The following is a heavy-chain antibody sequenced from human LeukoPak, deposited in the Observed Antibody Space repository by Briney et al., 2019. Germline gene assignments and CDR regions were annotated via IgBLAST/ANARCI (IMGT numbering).Heavy chain of an antibody. D-gene: IGHD3-16*01. CDR3: ARVWSGGVDY. CDR1: GYTFTGYY. J-gene: IGHJ4*02. V-gene: IGHV1-2*06. CDR2: INPSSGGT. Sequence: ASVKVSCKXSGYTFTGYYMHWVRQAPRQGLEWMGRINPSSGGTNYSQKFQGRVTMTRDTSISTAYMELSRLRSDDTAVYYCARVWSGGVDYWGQGTLVTVSS.